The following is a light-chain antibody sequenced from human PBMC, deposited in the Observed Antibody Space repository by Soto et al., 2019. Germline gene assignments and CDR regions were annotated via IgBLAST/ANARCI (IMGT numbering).Light chain of an antibody. CDR1: RSVGSL. Sequence: EIVLTQSPATLSVSPGERATLSCRASRSVGSLLAWYQQKPGQAPRLLIYRASSRATGISGSFSGSGSGTEFTLTITSLQSEDFAVYYCQQYNNWWWTFGQGTKVEIK. V-gene: IGKV3-15*01. CDR2: RAS. J-gene: IGKJ1*01. CDR3: QQYNNWWWT.